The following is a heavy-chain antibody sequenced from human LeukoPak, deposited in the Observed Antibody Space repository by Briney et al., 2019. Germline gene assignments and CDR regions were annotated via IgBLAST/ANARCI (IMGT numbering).Heavy chain of an antibody. CDR2: ISYDGSNK. D-gene: IGHD6-13*01. CDR3: AAKHNSSSWSNWFDP. J-gene: IGHJ5*02. Sequence: GRSLRLSCAASGFTFSSYGMHWVRQAPGKGLEWVAVISYDGSNKYYADSVKGRFTISRDNSKNTLYLQMNSLRAEDTAVYYCAAKHNSSSWSNWFDPWGQGTLVTVSS. CDR1: GFTFSSYG. V-gene: IGHV3-30*03.